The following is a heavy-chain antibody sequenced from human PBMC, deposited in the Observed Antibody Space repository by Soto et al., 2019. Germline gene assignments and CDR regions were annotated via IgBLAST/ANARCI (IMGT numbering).Heavy chain of an antibody. J-gene: IGHJ6*02. CDR3: AKDRLQTLYYYGMDV. CDR1: GFTFSTYG. V-gene: IGHV3-30*18. CDR2: ISYDGSNK. Sequence: LRLSCAASGFTFSTYGMHWVRQTPGKGLEWVAVISYDGSNKYYADSVKGRFTISRDNSKNTLYLQMNSLRAEDTAVYYCAKDRLQTLYYYGMDVWGQGTTVTVSS.